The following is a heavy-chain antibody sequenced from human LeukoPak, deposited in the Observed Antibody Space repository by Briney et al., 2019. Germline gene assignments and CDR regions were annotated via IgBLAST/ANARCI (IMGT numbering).Heavy chain of an antibody. V-gene: IGHV1-69*05. CDR1: GGTFSNYA. D-gene: IGHD1-26*01. Sequence: SVKVCCKASGGTFSNYAFSWVRQAPGQGLEWMGGIIPIFRTTNYAEHFQGRVTITTDESTNTAYLDLSSLRSEDTAVYYCAKDDGSATMGFDSWGQGTLVSVSS. CDR3: AKDDGSATMGFDS. J-gene: IGHJ5*01. CDR2: IIPIFRTT.